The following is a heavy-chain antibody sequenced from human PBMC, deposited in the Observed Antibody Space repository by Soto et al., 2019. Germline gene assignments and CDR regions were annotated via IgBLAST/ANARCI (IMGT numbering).Heavy chain of an antibody. CDR1: GFTFSSFA. CDR2: ISYDGSNT. D-gene: IGHD1-26*01. V-gene: IGHV3-30-3*01. Sequence: QVQLVESGGGVLQPGRSLRLSCAASGFTFSSFAMHWVRQAPGKGLEWVAFISYDGSNTYYVDSVKGRVTISRDNSKKTVYLEINSLRAEDTAVYHCAKDLTLGIVGAWGHYFEYWGQGTLVTVSS. J-gene: IGHJ4*02. CDR3: AKDLTLGIVGAWGHYFEY.